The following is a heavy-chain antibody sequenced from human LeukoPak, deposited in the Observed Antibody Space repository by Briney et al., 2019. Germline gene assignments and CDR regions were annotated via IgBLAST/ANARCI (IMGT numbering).Heavy chain of an antibody. CDR1: GFTFSSYW. Sequence: GGSLRLSCAGPGFTFSSYWMNWVRQAPGKGLEWVANINRDGGETYCVDSVEGRLTISRDNAKNSLSLQMNSLRAEDTAVYYCARDGITMVRGVADYYFDYWGQGTLVTVSS. J-gene: IGHJ4*02. D-gene: IGHD3-10*01. V-gene: IGHV3-7*05. CDR3: ARDGITMVRGVADYYFDY. CDR2: INRDGGET.